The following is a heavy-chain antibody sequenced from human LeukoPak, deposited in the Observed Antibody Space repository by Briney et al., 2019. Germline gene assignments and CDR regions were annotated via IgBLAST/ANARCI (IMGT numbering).Heavy chain of an antibody. Sequence: GGSLRLSCAASGFTFSNYAMSWVRQAPGKGLEWVSAISGGGGPTYYADSVKGRFTISRDNSKNTLYLQMNSLRAEDAAVYFCAKNSDYSWQYFFDYCGQGTLVTVSS. D-gene: IGHD4-11*01. CDR2: ISGGGGPT. CDR1: GFTFSNYA. J-gene: IGHJ4*02. V-gene: IGHV3-23*01. CDR3: AKNSDYSWQYFFDY.